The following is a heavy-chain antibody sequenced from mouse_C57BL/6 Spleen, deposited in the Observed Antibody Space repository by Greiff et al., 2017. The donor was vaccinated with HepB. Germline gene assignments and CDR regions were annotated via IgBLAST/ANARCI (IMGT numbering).Heavy chain of an antibody. J-gene: IGHJ4*01. CDR3: ARRGYYGSSLYAMDY. Sequence: EVQLVESGPELVKPGASVKMSCKASGYTFTDYNMHWVKQSHGKSLEWIGYINPNNGGTSYNQKFKGKATLTVNKSSSTAYMELRSLTSEDSAVYYCARRGYYGSSLYAMDYWGQGTSVTVSS. V-gene: IGHV1-22*01. D-gene: IGHD1-1*01. CDR1: GYTFTDYN. CDR2: INPNNGGT.